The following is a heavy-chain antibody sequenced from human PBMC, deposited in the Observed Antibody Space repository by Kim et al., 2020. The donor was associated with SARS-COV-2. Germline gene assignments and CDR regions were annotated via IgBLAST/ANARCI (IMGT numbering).Heavy chain of an antibody. J-gene: IGHJ4*02. D-gene: IGHD3-22*01. Sequence: NPSLKSRVTISVDTSKNQFSLKLSSVTAADTAVYYCARGLYYYDSSGYYRWGQGTLVTVSS. V-gene: IGHV4-34*01. CDR3: ARGLYYYDSSGYYR.